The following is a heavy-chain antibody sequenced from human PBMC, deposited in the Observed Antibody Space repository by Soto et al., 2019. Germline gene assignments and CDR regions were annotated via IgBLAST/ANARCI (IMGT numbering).Heavy chain of an antibody. V-gene: IGHV4-61*01. Sequence: PSETLSLTCTVSGGSVSTENHYWSWIRQSPGKGLEWIGYIYYSGSINYNPSFESRVTISVDTSKNQFSLKLASVTAADTAVYYCARRPYYASSGFSFDYWGQGTLVTVSS. CDR1: GGSVSTENHY. CDR3: ARRPYYASSGFSFDY. D-gene: IGHD3-22*01. CDR2: IYYSGSI. J-gene: IGHJ4*02.